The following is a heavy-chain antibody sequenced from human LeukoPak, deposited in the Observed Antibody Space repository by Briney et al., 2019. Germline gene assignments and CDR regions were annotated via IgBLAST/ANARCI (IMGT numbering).Heavy chain of an antibody. V-gene: IGHV4-30-4*01. CDR1: GVSISSNDYY. J-gene: IGHJ4*02. CDR2: IYYSGST. CDR3: ARAVRGYSYGYLDY. D-gene: IGHD5-18*01. Sequence: SETLSLTCTVSGVSISSNDYYWSWLRQPPGKGLEWIGYIYYSGSTYYNPSLKSRVTISVDTSKNQFSLKLSSVTAADTAVYYCARAVRGYSYGYLDYWGQGTLVTVSS.